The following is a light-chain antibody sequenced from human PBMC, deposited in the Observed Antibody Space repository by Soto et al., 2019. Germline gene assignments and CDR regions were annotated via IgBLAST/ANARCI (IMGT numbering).Light chain of an antibody. CDR3: QQRSSWPRT. CDR2: DAS. CDR1: QSFSTY. Sequence: EIVLTQSPATLSLSPGDRATIACRASQSFSTYLAWYQQKPGQAPRVVIYDASNRATGIPPRFSGSGSGTDFTLTISSLEPEDFAVYYCQQRSSWPRTFGQGTKV. J-gene: IGKJ1*01. V-gene: IGKV3-11*01.